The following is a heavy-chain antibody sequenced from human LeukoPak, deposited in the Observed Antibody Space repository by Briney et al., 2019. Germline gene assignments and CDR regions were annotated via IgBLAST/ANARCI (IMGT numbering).Heavy chain of an antibody. CDR2: INSRSTHT. CDR3: ARGGGSYSY. V-gene: IGHV3-21*01. D-gene: IGHD1-26*01. J-gene: IGHJ4*02. CDR1: GFTFSRDA. Sequence: GGSLRLSCAGSGFTFSRDAMNWVRQAPGKGLEWVSSINSRSTHTAYADSVKGRFTISRDNGNNSVFLQMNSLGVDDTAIYFCARGGGSYSYWGQGVRVTLSS.